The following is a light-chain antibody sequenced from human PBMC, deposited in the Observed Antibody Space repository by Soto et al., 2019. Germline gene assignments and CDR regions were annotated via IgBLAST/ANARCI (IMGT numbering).Light chain of an antibody. CDR2: DNN. Sequence: QSVLTQPPSVSAAPGQKVTISCSGSSSNIGNNYVSWYQQLPGTAPKLLIYDNNRRPSGIPDRFSGSKSGTSATLGITGLQNGDDADYYCGTWDSNLRGFVFGTGTKLTVL. CDR3: GTWDSNLRGFV. CDR1: SSNIGNNY. J-gene: IGLJ1*01. V-gene: IGLV1-51*01.